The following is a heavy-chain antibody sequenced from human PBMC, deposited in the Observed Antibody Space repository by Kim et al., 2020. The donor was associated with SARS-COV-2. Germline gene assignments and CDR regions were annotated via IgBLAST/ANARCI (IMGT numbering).Heavy chain of an antibody. V-gene: IGHV3-33*01. J-gene: IGHJ3*02. CDR1: GFTFSSYG. Sequence: GGSLRLSCAASGFTFSSYGMHWVRQAPGKGLEWVAVIWYDGSNKYYADSVKGRFTISRDNSKNTLYLQMNSLRAEDTAVYYCARDPTTVTPLFDIWGQGTMVTVSS. CDR3: ARDPTTVTPLFDI. CDR2: IWYDGSNK. D-gene: IGHD4-17*01.